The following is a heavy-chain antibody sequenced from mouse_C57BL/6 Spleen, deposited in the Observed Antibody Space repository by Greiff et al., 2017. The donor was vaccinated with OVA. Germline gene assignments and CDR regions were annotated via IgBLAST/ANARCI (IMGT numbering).Heavy chain of an antibody. J-gene: IGHJ2*01. Sequence: DVKLVESGGGLVKPGGSLKLSCAASGFTFSDYGMHWVRQAPEKGLEWVAYISSGSSTIYYADTVEGRFTISRDNAKNTLFLQMTSLRSEDTAMYYCARRRDYGDYFDYWGQGTTLTVSS. D-gene: IGHD1-1*01. CDR1: GFTFSDYG. CDR3: ARRRDYGDYFDY. V-gene: IGHV5-17*01. CDR2: ISSGSSTI.